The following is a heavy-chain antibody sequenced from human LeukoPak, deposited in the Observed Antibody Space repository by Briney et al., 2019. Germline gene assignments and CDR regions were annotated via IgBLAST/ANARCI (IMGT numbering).Heavy chain of an antibody. CDR3: ARGTYYYDSSGYYLDY. D-gene: IGHD3-22*01. CDR2: INHRGST. Sequence: PSETLSLTCAVSGGSFNGYYWSWIRQSPGKGLEWIGEINHRGSTNYNPSLKSRVTISVDTSKNQFSLKLNSVTAADTAVYYCARGTYYYDSSGYYLDYWGQGTLVTVSS. J-gene: IGHJ4*02. CDR1: GGSFNGYY. V-gene: IGHV4-34*01.